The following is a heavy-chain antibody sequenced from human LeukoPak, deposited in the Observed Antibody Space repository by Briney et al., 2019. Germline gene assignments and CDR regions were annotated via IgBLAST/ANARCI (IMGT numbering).Heavy chain of an antibody. CDR1: GFTFSSYA. CDR3: AKGSLSLGPYYYYYMDV. J-gene: IGHJ6*03. Sequence: TGGSLRLSCAASGFTFSSYAMSWVRQAPGKGLEWVSAISGSGGSTYYADSVKGRFTISRDNSKNTLYLQMNSLRAEDTAVYYCAKGSLSLGPYYYYYMDVWGKGTTVTVSS. CDR2: ISGSGGST. V-gene: IGHV3-23*01.